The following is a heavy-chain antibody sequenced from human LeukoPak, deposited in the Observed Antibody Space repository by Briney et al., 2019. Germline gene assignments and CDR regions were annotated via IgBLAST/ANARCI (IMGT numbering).Heavy chain of an antibody. V-gene: IGHV3-23*01. Sequence: GGSLRLSCVVSGFTLSSYAMSWVRQAPGKGLEWVAATSSSDSGKYHADSVRGRFTISRDNSKNTLYLQMNSLRAEDTALYYCAKTAYCGGDCYSWYFDYWGQGTLVTVSS. CDR3: AKTAYCGGDCYSWYFDY. D-gene: IGHD2-21*02. J-gene: IGHJ4*02. CDR1: GFTLSSYA. CDR2: TSSSDSGK.